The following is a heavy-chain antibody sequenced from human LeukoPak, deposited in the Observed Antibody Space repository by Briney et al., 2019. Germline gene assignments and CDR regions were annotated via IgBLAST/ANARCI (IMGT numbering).Heavy chain of an antibody. J-gene: IGHJ3*02. CDR3: AREGTRYCSGGSCYPDDAFDI. CDR2: ISAYNGNT. D-gene: IGHD2-15*01. V-gene: IGHV1-18*01. CDR1: GYTFTSFG. Sequence: AASVSLSCKASGYTFTSFGISWVRQAPGQGLEWMGWISAYNGNTNYAQKLQGRVTMTTDTSTSTAYMELRSLRSDDTAVYYCAREGTRYCSGGSCYPDDAFDIWGERSLAPVSS.